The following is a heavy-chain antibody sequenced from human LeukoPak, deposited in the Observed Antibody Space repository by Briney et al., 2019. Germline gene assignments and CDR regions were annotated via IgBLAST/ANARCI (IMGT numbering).Heavy chain of an antibody. V-gene: IGHV4-4*07. J-gene: IGHJ5*02. CDR3: ARDQLRGSWFDP. D-gene: IGHD4-23*01. CDR1: GGSITGSYY. CDR2: IYTSGST. Sequence: SETLSLTCTVSGGSITGSYYWSWIRQPAGKGLEWIGRIYTSGSTNYNPSLKSRVTMSVDTSKNQFSLKLSSVTAADTAVYYCARDQLRGSWFDPWGQGTLVTVSS.